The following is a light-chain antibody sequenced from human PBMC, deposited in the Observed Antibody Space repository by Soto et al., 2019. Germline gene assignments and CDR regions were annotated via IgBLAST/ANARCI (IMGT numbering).Light chain of an antibody. CDR1: SADIGAFNY. CDR3: SSYSTSGALV. CDR2: DVS. J-gene: IGLJ2*01. Sequence: QSVLTQPASVSGSPGQSITISCAGTSADIGAFNYVSWYQHHPGKAPKLLIYDVSDRPSGVCTRFSASKSANTASLTISGLEADDEADYYCSSYSTSGALVFGGGTKVTVL. V-gene: IGLV2-14*03.